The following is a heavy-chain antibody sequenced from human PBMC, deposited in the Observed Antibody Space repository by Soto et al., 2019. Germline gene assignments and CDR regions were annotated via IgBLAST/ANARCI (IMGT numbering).Heavy chain of an antibody. CDR2: IYHSGST. V-gene: IGHV4-4*02. J-gene: IGHJ6*03. Sequence: SETLSLTCAVSSGSISSSNWWSWVRQPPGKGLEWIGEIYHSGSTNYNPSLKSRVTISVDKSKNQFSLKLSSVTAADTAVYYCARTYNWKRYYYMDVWGKGTTVTVSS. D-gene: IGHD1-20*01. CDR3: ARTYNWKRYYYMDV. CDR1: SGSISSSNW.